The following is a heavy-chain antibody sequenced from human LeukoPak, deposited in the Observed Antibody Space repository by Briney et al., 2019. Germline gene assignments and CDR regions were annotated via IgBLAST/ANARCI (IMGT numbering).Heavy chain of an antibody. D-gene: IGHD3-10*01. J-gene: IGHJ4*02. CDR2: IYTSGST. V-gene: IGHV4-4*07. CDR3: ARGGYYYGSGSYYRFDY. CDR1: GGSISSYY. Sequence: PSETLSLTCTVSGGSISSYYWSWIRQPAGKGLEWIGRIYTSGSTNYNPSLKSRVTMSVDTSKNQFSLKLSSVTAADTAVYYCARGGYYYGSGSYYRFDYWGQGTLVTVSS.